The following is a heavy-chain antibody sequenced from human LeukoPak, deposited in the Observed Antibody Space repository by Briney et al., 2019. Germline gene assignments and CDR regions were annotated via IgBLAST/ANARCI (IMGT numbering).Heavy chain of an antibody. CDR1: GYSFTSYW. CDR2: IYPGDSDT. J-gene: IGHJ3*02. D-gene: IGHD3-3*01. CDR3: ARHRWIFGVVNDAFDI. Sequence: GESLKISCKGSGYSFTSYWIGWVRQMPGKGLEWMGIIYPGDSDTRHSPSFQGQVTISADKSISTAYLQWSSLKASDTAMYYCARHRWIFGVVNDAFDIWGQGTMVTVSS. V-gene: IGHV5-51*01.